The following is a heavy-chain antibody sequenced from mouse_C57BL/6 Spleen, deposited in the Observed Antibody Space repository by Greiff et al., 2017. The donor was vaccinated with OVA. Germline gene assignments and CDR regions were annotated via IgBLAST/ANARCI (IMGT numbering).Heavy chain of an antibody. CDR3: AAYYSNYEGY. J-gene: IGHJ2*01. CDR2: INPGSGGT. V-gene: IGHV1-54*01. CDR1: GYAFTNYL. D-gene: IGHD2-5*01. Sequence: QVQLQQSGAELVRPGTSVKVSCKASGYAFTNYLIEWVKQRPGQGLEWIGVINPGSGGTNYNEKFKGKATLTADKSSSTAYMQLSSLTSEDSAVYFCAAYYSNYEGYWGQGTTLTVSS.